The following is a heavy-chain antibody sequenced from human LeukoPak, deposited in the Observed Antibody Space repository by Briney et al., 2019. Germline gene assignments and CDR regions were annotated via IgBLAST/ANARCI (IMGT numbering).Heavy chain of an antibody. J-gene: IGHJ4*02. CDR2: ISGSGGST. CDR1: GFTFSSYA. V-gene: IGHV3-23*01. CDR3: GSSARRIVRASKRLSD. Sequence: GRSLRLSCAVSGFTFSSYAMSWVRQAPGKGLEWVADISGSGGSTYYSDSVKGRFTISRDNSKNTLYLQMNSLRAEDTAVYYCGSSARRIVRASKRLSDWGQGTLVTVSS. D-gene: IGHD1-26*01.